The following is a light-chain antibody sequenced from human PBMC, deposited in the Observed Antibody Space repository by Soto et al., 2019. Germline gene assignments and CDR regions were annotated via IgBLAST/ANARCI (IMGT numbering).Light chain of an antibody. Sequence: QSVLTQPPSASGSPGQSVTISCTGTSSDVGSYNYVSWYQQHPGKAPKLMIYDVIKRPSGVPDRFSGSKSGNTATLTVSGLRAEDEADYYCSPYAGSNRLVFGGGTKVTVL. V-gene: IGLV2-8*01. CDR1: SSDVGSYNY. J-gene: IGLJ2*01. CDR3: SPYAGSNRLV. CDR2: DVI.